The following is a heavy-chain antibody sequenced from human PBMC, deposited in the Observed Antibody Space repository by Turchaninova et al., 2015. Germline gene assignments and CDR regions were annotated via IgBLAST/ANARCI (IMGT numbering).Heavy chain of an antibody. Sequence: QVTLKESGPVLVKPTETLTLTCTVSGFSLSNARMGVSWIRQPPGKALEWLAHIFSNYAKSYSTLLKCRLTISKDPSKRHVVLTMTNMDPVEKATYYCARIPGGTYYYDSSGYHFDYWGQGTLVTVSS. J-gene: IGHJ4*02. CDR2: IFSNYAK. D-gene: IGHD3-22*01. CDR1: GFSLSNARMG. V-gene: IGHV2-26*01. CDR3: ARIPGGTYYYDSSGYHFDY.